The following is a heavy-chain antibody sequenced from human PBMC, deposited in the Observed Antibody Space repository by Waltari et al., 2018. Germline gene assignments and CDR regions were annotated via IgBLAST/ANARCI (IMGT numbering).Heavy chain of an antibody. V-gene: IGHV4-39*07. J-gene: IGHJ6*03. CDR1: GGSISSSSYY. D-gene: IGHD2-15*01. CDR2: IYYSGST. Sequence: QLQLQESGPGLVKPSETLSLTCTVSGGSISSSSYYWGWIRQPPGKGLEWIGSIYYSGSTYDNPSLKSRVTISVDTSKNQFSLKLSSVTAADTAVYYCARVFRDGYSSYYMDVWGKGTTVTISS. CDR3: ARVFRDGYSSYYMDV.